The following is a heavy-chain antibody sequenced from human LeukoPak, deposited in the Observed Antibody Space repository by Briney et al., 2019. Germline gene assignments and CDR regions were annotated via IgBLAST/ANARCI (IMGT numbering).Heavy chain of an antibody. Sequence: NPGGSLRLSCAASGFTFSRYAMNWVRQAPEKGLEWVSYISTGGDNTFYPDSLKGRFTISRDNSKNTLYLQMNSLRAEDTAVYYCARDSINCSSTSCYRYYYYGMDVRGQGTTVTVSS. V-gene: IGHV3-21*01. CDR2: ISTGGDNT. CDR3: ARDSINCSSTSCYRYYYYGMDV. D-gene: IGHD2-2*02. CDR1: GFTFSRYA. J-gene: IGHJ6*02.